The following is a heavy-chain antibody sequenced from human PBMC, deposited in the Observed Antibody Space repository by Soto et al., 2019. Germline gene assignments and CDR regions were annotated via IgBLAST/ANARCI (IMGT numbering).Heavy chain of an antibody. CDR3: ARQMTTVTQYYYYYGMDV. Sequence: GESLKISCKGSGYSFTSYWIGWVRQMPGKGLEWMGIIYPGDSDTRYSPSFQGQVTISADKSISTAYLQWSSLKASDTAMYYCARQMTTVTQYYYYYGMDVWGQGTTVTVSS. V-gene: IGHV5-51*01. J-gene: IGHJ6*02. CDR1: GYSFTSYW. D-gene: IGHD4-17*01. CDR2: IYPGDSDT.